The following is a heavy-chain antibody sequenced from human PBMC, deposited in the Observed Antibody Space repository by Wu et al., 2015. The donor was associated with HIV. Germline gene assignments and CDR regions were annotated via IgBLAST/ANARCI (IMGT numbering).Heavy chain of an antibody. J-gene: IGHJ4*02. V-gene: IGHV1-69*01. Sequence: QVQLVQSGAEVKKPGSSVKVSCKASGGTFSSYAISWVRQAPGQGLEWMGGIIPIFGTANYAQKFQGRVTITADESTSTAYMELSSLRSEDTAVYYCARYRLGYCSSTSCITSGDYWGQGTLVTVSS. CDR1: GGTFSSYA. D-gene: IGHD2-2*01. CDR3: ARYRLGYCSSTSCITSGDY. CDR2: IIPIFGTA.